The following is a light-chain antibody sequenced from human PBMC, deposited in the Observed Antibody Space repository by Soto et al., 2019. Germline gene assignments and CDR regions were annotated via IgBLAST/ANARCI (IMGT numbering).Light chain of an antibody. CDR1: QSISTW. V-gene: IGKV1-5*03. CDR3: QQYNTYPLT. J-gene: IGKJ4*01. Sequence: DIQMTQSPSTLSASVGDRVTITCRASQSISTWLAWYQQKPGKAPKLLIYKASSLESGLPSRFSGSGSGTEFPRTISSLQPDDFATYCCQQYNTYPLTFGGGTTVEIK. CDR2: KAS.